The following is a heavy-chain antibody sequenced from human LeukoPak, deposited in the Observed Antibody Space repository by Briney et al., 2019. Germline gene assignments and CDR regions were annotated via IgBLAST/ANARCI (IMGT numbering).Heavy chain of an antibody. CDR1: GDSFSSHY. CDR3: ARDLVTVTKGFDI. CDR2: ISYIGTT. V-gene: IGHV4-59*11. D-gene: IGHD4-17*01. J-gene: IGHJ3*02. Sequence: PSETLSLTCAVSGDSFSSHYGTWIRQPPGRGLEWIGYISYIGTTNYNPSLKSRVTISIDTSKNQFSLKLSSVTTADTAVYYCARDLVTVTKGFDIWGLGIMVSVSS.